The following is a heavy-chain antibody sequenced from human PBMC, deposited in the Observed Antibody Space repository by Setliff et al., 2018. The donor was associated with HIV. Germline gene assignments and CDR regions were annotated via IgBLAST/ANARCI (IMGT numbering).Heavy chain of an antibody. CDR3: ARAPGPYGDCNWFDP. D-gene: IGHD4-17*01. V-gene: IGHV4-30-4*02. CDR1: GGSISSGDYY. CDR2: IYDSEST. Sequence: KPSETLSLTCTVSGGSISSGDYYWSWIRQPPGKGLEWIGNIYDSESTYYNPSLKSRVTISVDTAKNHFSLKLNSVTAADTAVYYCARAPGPYGDCNWFDPWGQGALVTVSS. J-gene: IGHJ5*02.